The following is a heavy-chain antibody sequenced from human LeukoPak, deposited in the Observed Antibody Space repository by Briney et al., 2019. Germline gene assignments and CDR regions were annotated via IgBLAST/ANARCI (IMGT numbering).Heavy chain of an antibody. D-gene: IGHD6-19*01. CDR2: IIPIFGTA. CDR3: ARGWGSGLGKEYFQH. V-gene: IGHV1-69*01. Sequence: GASVKVSCKASGGTFSSYAISWVRQAPGQGLEWMGGIIPIFGTANYAQKFQGRVTITADESTSTAYMELSSLRSEDTAVYYCARGWGSGLGKEYFQHWGQGTLVTVSS. J-gene: IGHJ1*01. CDR1: GGTFSSYA.